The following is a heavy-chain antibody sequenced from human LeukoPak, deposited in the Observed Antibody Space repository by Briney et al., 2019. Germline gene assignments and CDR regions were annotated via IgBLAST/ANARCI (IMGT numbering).Heavy chain of an antibody. CDR2: ISWNSGSI. D-gene: IGHD6-6*01. J-gene: IGHJ3*02. Sequence: GGSLRLSCAASGFTFDDYAMHWVRQAPGKGLEWVSGISWNSGSIGYADSVKGRFTISRDNAKNSLYLQMNSLRAEDMALYYCAKDMGIAARDDAFDIWGQGTMVTVSS. V-gene: IGHV3-9*03. CDR3: AKDMGIAARDDAFDI. CDR1: GFTFDDYA.